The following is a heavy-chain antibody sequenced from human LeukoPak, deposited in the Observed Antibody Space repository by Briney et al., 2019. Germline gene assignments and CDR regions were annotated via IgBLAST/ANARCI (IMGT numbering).Heavy chain of an antibody. V-gene: IGHV3-48*03. CDR2: ISSSGTTV. Sequence: GGSLRLSCAASGFTFSNYEMNWVRQAPGKGLEWISYISSSGTTVFYADSVKGRFTISRDNAKNSLFLQMDSLRAEDTAVYYCTGGALDYWGQGALVTVSS. J-gene: IGHJ4*02. D-gene: IGHD3-10*01. CDR3: TGGALDY. CDR1: GFTFSNYE.